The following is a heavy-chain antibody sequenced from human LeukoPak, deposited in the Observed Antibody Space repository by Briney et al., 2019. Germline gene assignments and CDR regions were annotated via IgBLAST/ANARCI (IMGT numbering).Heavy chain of an antibody. V-gene: IGHV3-23*01. CDR1: GFTFSSYA. D-gene: IGHD1-1*01. CDR3: AKDYVQLERRYMVRGAIDY. J-gene: IGHJ4*02. Sequence: PGGSLRLSCAASGFTFSSYAMSWVRQAPGKGLEWVSAISGSGGSTYYADSVKGRFTISRDNSKNTLYLQMNSLRAEDTAVYYCAKDYVQLERRYMVRGAIDYWGQGTLVTVSS. CDR2: ISGSGGST.